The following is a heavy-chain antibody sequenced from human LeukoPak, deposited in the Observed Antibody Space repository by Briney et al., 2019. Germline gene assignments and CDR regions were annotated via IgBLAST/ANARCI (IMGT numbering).Heavy chain of an antibody. J-gene: IGHJ4*02. CDR1: GFTFSQYW. CDR3: ARDPVEWELLLDY. Sequence: GGSLRLSCAASGFTFSQYWMGWVRQAPGKRPEWVANMNIDGSEKHYADSVKGRFFISRDNARNLVYLQMASLRVEDTAIYYCARDPVEWELLLDYWGQGTPVTASS. CDR2: MNIDGSEK. V-gene: IGHV3-7*03. D-gene: IGHD1-26*01.